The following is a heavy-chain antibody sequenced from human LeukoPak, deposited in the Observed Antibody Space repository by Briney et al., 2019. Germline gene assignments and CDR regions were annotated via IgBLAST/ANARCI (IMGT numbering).Heavy chain of an antibody. CDR3: ARANYGAHGVY. CDR2: ISNKGSSSTT. D-gene: IGHD3-10*01. V-gene: IGHV3-11*01. CDR1: GFIFSDYY. J-gene: IGHJ4*02. Sequence: GGSLRLSCAASGFIFSDYYMGWVRQAPGKGLEWVSYISNKGSSSTTYYADSVKGRFTISRDDAQNSLYLQMNSLRAEDTAVYYCARANYGAHGVYWGQGTLVTVSS.